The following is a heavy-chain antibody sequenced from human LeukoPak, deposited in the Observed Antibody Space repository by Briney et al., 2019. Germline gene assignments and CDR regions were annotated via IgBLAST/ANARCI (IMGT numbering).Heavy chain of an antibody. CDR3: ARGQKYRNGYTVTELGSGYFAY. Sequence: SETLSLTCTVSGGSISSYYWSWIRQPPGKGLEWIGYIYYSGSTNYNPSLKSRVTISLDTSKNQFSLKLSSVTAADTAVYYCARGQKYRNGYTVTELGSGYFAYWGQGTLVTVSS. J-gene: IGHJ4*02. CDR2: IYYSGST. CDR1: GGSISSYY. V-gene: IGHV4-59*01. D-gene: IGHD5-18*01.